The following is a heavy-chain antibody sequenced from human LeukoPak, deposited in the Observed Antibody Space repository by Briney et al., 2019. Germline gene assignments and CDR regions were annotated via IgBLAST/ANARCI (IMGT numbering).Heavy chain of an antibody. CDR1: GFTFSSYG. V-gene: IGHV3-30*02. J-gene: IGHJ6*03. CDR2: IRFDGSNK. CDR3: AKDGRYCSSTSCYTHYYYYMDV. D-gene: IGHD2-2*02. Sequence: RGSLRLSCAASGFTFSSYGIHWVRQAPGKGLEWVAFIRFDGSNKYYADSVKGRFTISRDNSKNTLYLQMNSLRAEDTAVYYCAKDGRYCSSTSCYTHYYYYMDVWGKGTTVTVSS.